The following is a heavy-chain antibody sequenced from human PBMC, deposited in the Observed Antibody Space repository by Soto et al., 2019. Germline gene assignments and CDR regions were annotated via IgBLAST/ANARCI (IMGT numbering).Heavy chain of an antibody. D-gene: IGHD6-13*01. Sequence: QVQLVESGGGVVQPGRSLRLSCAASGFTFSSYGMHWVRQAPGEGLEWVAVISYDGTNKYYADSVKGRFTISRDNSKNTLYLQMNSLRGEDTAVYYCAKGKDIAAAGTAVAYWGQGTLVTVSS. CDR2: ISYDGTNK. J-gene: IGHJ4*02. CDR3: AKGKDIAAAGTAVAY. CDR1: GFTFSSYG. V-gene: IGHV3-30*18.